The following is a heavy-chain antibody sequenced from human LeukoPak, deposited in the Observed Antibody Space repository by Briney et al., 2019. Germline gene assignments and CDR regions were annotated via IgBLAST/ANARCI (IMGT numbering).Heavy chain of an antibody. V-gene: IGHV5-51*01. J-gene: IGHJ4*02. D-gene: IGHD5-12*01. CDR2: IYPGDSDT. CDR3: ARQGRWLQLPIDY. Sequence: GESLKISCKGSGYSFTSYWIGWVRQMPGKGLEWMGIIYPGDSDTRYGPSFQGQVTISADKSISTAYLQWSSLKASDTAMYYCARQGRWLQLPIDYWGQGTLVTVSS. CDR1: GYSFTSYW.